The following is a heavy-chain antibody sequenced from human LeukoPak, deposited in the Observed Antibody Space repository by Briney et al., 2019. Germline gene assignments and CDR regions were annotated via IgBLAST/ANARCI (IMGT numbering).Heavy chain of an antibody. CDR1: GYTFTSYY. V-gene: IGHV1-46*01. D-gene: IGHD1-26*01. CDR2: INPSGGST. Sequence: ASVKVSCKASGYTFTSYYMHWVRQAPGQGLEWMGIINPSGGSTSYAQKFQGRVTMTRGTSTSTVYMDLSSLRSEDTAVYYCARVIMGDDAFDIWGQGTMVTVSS. CDR3: ARVIMGDDAFDI. J-gene: IGHJ3*02.